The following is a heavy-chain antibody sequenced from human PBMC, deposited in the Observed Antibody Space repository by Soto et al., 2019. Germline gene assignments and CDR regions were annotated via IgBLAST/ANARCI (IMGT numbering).Heavy chain of an antibody. Sequence: ASVKVSCKASGYTFTSYAMHWVRQAPGQRLEWMGWINAGHGNTKYSQKFQGRVTITRDTSASTAYMELSSLRSEDTAVYYCARKAVAGINYYYYGMDVWGQGTTVTVSS. CDR2: INAGHGNT. V-gene: IGHV1-3*01. J-gene: IGHJ6*02. CDR1: GYTFTSYA. CDR3: ARKAVAGINYYYYGMDV. D-gene: IGHD6-19*01.